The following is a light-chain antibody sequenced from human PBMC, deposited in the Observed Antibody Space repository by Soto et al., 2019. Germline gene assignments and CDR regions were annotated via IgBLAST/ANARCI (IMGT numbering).Light chain of an antibody. J-gene: IGKJ2*01. CDR1: QSISTE. CDR2: SAS. CDR3: QQGHNWPLT. Sequence: EIAMTQSPATLSVSPGERATLSCRASQSISTELAWYQQIPGQPPRLLIYSASTRATGVPARFTGSGSGSDFTLTISGLQSADFAIYYCQQGHNWPLTFGQGTRLEI. V-gene: IGKV3-15*01.